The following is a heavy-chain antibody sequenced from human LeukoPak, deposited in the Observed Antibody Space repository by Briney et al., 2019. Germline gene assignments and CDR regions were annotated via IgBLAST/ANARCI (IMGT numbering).Heavy chain of an antibody. CDR2: INSDGSAT. CDR1: GFPFSSYW. J-gene: IGHJ6*02. Sequence: GGSLRLSCAASGFPFSSYWMHWVCQVPGKGLLWVSRINSDGSATIYADSVRGRFTISRDNAKNTLYLQMSGLRVEDTAVYHCASDSPYYGMDVWGQGTTVTVSS. V-gene: IGHV3-74*01. CDR3: ASDSPYYGMDV.